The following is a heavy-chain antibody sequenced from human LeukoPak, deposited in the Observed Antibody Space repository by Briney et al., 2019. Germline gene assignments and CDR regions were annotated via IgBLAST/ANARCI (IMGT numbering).Heavy chain of an antibody. Sequence: GGSLRLSCAASGFTFSSYAMSWVRQAPGKGLEWVSAISGSGGSTYYADSVKGRFTISRDNSKNTLYLQMNSLRAEDTAVYYCAKDSPKYYDILTGYYIAYWGQGTLVTVSS. J-gene: IGHJ4*02. CDR1: GFTFSSYA. CDR2: ISGSGGST. V-gene: IGHV3-23*01. D-gene: IGHD3-9*01. CDR3: AKDSPKYYDILTGYYIAY.